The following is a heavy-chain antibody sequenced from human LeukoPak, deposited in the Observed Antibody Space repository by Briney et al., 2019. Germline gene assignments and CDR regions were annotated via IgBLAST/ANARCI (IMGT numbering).Heavy chain of an antibody. Sequence: GASVKVSSKASGYTFTNYPIHWVRQAPGQRLEWMAWINAGNGNTKYSQKFQGRVTITRDTSASTAYMELSSLRSEDTAVYYCATWFGEPRIDYWGQGTLVTVSS. D-gene: IGHD3-10*01. CDR1: GYTFTNYP. V-gene: IGHV1-3*01. CDR2: INAGNGNT. CDR3: ATWFGEPRIDY. J-gene: IGHJ4*02.